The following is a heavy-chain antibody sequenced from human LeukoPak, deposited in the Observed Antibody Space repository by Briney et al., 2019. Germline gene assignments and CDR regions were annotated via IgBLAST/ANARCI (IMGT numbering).Heavy chain of an antibody. D-gene: IGHD2-2*01. CDR1: GGSISSYY. V-gene: IGHV4-4*07. J-gene: IGHJ5*02. Sequence: PSETLSLTCTVSGGSISSYYWSWIRQPAGKGLEWIGRIYTSGSTNYNPSLKSRVTMSLDTSKNQFSLKLSSVTAADTAVYYCARLRRDIVVVPAAPLAPRWWFDPWGQGTLVTVSS. CDR3: ARLRRDIVVVPAAPLAPRWWFDP. CDR2: IYTSGST.